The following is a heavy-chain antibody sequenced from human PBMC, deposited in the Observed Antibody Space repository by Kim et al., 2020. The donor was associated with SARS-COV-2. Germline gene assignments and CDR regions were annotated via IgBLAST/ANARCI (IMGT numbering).Heavy chain of an antibody. CDR2: IYPGDSDT. CDR1: GYSFTSYW. CDR3: ARHDGAVAGSSVYGMDV. V-gene: IGHV5-51*01. Sequence: GESLKISCKGSGYSFTSYWIGWVRQMPGKGLEWMGIIYPGDSDTRYSPSFQGQVTISADKSISTAYLQWSSLKASDTAMYYCARHDGAVAGSSVYGMDVWGQGTTVTVSS. D-gene: IGHD6-19*01. J-gene: IGHJ6*02.